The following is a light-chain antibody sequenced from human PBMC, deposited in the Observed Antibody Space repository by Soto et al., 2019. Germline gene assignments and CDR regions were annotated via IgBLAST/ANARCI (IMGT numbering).Light chain of an antibody. J-gene: IGLJ1*01. CDR1: SSDVGAYNF. V-gene: IGLV2-14*03. Sequence: QSALTQPASVSGSPGQSITISCTGTSSDVGAYNFVSWYQQHPGKVPKLMIFDVSSRPSGVSDRFSGSKSVNPASLTISGLQAEDEGDYYCSSYTISSTHFCGSVTKVTVL. CDR3: SSYTISSTHF. CDR2: DVS.